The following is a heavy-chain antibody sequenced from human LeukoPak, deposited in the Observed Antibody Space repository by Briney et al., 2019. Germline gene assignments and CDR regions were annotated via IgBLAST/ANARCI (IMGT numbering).Heavy chain of an antibody. CDR1: GDSISSGNYY. CDR2: IYTSGST. Sequence: SQTLSLTCTVSGDSISSGNYYWTWIRQPAGKGLEWIGRIYTSGSTNYNPSLKSRVTISVDTSKNQFSLKLSSVTAADTAMYYCATSPGYIVGATFDYWGQGTLVTVSS. V-gene: IGHV4-61*02. D-gene: IGHD1-26*01. CDR3: ATSPGYIVGATFDY. J-gene: IGHJ4*02.